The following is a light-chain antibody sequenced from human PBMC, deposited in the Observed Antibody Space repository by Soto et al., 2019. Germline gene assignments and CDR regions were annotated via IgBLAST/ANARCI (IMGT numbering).Light chain of an antibody. V-gene: IGLV2-14*03. CDR1: SSDLGDYNY. J-gene: IGLJ1*01. Sequence: QSALTQPASVSGSPGQSITISCTGASSDLGDYNYVSWYQQHPGKAPKLMIYDVSSRPSGVSDRFSGSKSGDTASLTISGLQAEDEADYYCTSYTSSTPFYVFGTGTKVTVL. CDR3: TSYTSSTPFYV. CDR2: DVS.